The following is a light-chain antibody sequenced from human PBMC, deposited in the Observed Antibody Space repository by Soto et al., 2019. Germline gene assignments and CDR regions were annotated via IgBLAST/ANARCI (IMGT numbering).Light chain of an antibody. CDR1: QSISSW. V-gene: IGKV1-5*01. J-gene: IGKJ1*01. Sequence: DVQMTQSPSTVSPSVGDRVTMXXRASQSISSWLAWYQQKPGQPPKVXIYEASTLESGVPSTFSGSGSGTEFTLTISSLQSEDFAVYYCPQYTNWPRTFGQGTKVDIK. CDR3: PQYTNWPRT. CDR2: EAS.